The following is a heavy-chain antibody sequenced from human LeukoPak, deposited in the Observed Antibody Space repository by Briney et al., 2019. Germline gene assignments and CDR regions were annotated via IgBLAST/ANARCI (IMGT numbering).Heavy chain of an antibody. CDR1: GGSIRSTNW. D-gene: IGHD1-26*01. Sequence: PSETLSLTCGVSGGSIRSTNWWSWVRQPPGQGLEWIGEISLSGQTNFNPSFNGRVTMSLDESRNQLSLKLTSVTAADTAIYYCSRESGAFCPFGYWGQGTLVIVPP. CDR2: ISLSGQT. J-gene: IGHJ4*02. CDR3: SRESGAFCPFGY. V-gene: IGHV4/OR15-8*02.